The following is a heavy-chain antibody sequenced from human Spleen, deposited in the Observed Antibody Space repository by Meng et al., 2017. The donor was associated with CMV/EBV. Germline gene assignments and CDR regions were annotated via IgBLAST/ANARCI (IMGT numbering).Heavy chain of an antibody. Sequence: WVRQAPGQGLQWMGKINPSDGTTNYAQTFQGRVTMTRDTSTGTVHMDTSTTTVHMELRSLTSEDTAVYYCAVLYYDSVGYSLHYFDFWGQGTLVTVSS. D-gene: IGHD3-22*01. J-gene: IGHJ4*02. CDR3: AVLYYDSVGYSLHYFDF. V-gene: IGHV1-46*01. CDR2: INPSDGTT.